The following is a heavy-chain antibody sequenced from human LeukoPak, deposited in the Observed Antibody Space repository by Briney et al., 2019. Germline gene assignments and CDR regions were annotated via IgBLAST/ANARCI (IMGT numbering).Heavy chain of an antibody. CDR2: IYYSGST. Sequence: SETLSLTCTVSGGSISSYYWSWIRQPPGKGLEWIGYIYYSGSTNYNPSLKSRVTISVDTSKNQFSLKLSSVTAADTAVHYCARAVAAHYFDYWGQGTLVTVSS. V-gene: IGHV4-59*01. D-gene: IGHD6-19*01. CDR3: ARAVAAHYFDY. CDR1: GGSISSYY. J-gene: IGHJ4*02.